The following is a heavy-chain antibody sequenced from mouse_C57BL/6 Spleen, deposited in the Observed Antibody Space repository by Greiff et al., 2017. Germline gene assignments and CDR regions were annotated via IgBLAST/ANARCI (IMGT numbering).Heavy chain of an antibody. CDR1: GYTFTDYE. Sequence: LVESGAELVRPGASVTLSCKASGYTFTDYEMHWVKQTPVHGLEWIGAIDPDTGGTAYNQKFKGKAILTADKSSSTAYMELRSLTSEDSSVYYCTRGEYDCDDPFDYWGQGTTLTVSS. V-gene: IGHV1-15*01. J-gene: IGHJ2*01. CDR2: IDPDTGGT. CDR3: TRGEYDCDDPFDY. D-gene: IGHD2-4*01.